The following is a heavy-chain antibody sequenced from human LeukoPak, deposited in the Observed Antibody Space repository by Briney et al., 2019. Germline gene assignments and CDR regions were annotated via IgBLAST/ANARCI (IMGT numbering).Heavy chain of an antibody. Sequence: SETLSLTCTVSGYSISSGYYWGWIRQPPGKGLEWIGSIYHSGSTYYNPSLKSRVTISVDTSKNQFPLKLSSVTAADTAVYYCARDWYYYGSGSYLRWFDPWGQGTLVTVSS. CDR1: GYSISSGYY. D-gene: IGHD3-10*01. V-gene: IGHV4-38-2*02. CDR3: ARDWYYYGSGSYLRWFDP. J-gene: IGHJ5*02. CDR2: IYHSGST.